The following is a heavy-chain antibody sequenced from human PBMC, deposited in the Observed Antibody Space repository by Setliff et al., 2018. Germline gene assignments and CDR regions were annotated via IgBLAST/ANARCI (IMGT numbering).Heavy chain of an antibody. V-gene: IGHV4-34*12. J-gene: IGHJ3*02. D-gene: IGHD1-1*01. Sequence: PSETLSLTCGVYGESISDSYWSWIRQPPGRALEWIGEALQGGSTNYNPSLRGRVIISLDTSKRQFSLKLCSVTAADTAVYFCARSEMATTSFDIWGQGTMVTV. CDR1: GESISDSY. CDR2: ALQGGST. CDR3: ARSEMATTSFDI.